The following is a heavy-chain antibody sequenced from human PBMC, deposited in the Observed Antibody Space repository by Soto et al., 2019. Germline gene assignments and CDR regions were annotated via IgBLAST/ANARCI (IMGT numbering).Heavy chain of an antibody. CDR3: ARGEYYYGSGSYVRGNNEFDY. CDR2: VSGSGVST. Sequence: EVQLLESGGGFVQPGGSLRLSCAASGFTFSSYDMSWVRQAPGKGLEWVSAVSGSGVSTYYADSVKGRFTISRDNAKNSLYLQMNSLRDEDTAVYYCARGEYYYGSGSYVRGNNEFDYWGQGTLVTVSS. D-gene: IGHD3-10*01. J-gene: IGHJ4*02. CDR1: GFTFSSYD. V-gene: IGHV3-23*01.